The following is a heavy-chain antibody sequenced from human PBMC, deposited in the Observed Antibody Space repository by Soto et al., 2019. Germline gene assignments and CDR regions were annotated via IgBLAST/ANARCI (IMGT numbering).Heavy chain of an antibody. CDR1: GFTFSSYS. D-gene: IGHD6-13*01. J-gene: IGHJ4*02. CDR2: ISSSSSTI. V-gene: IGHV3-48*02. Sequence: PGGSLRLSCAASGFTFSSYSMNWVRQAPGKGLEWVSYISSSSSTIYYADSVKGRFTISRDNAKNSLYLQMNSLRDEDTAVYYCAYQRHPSFSAAGPYFDYWGQGTLVTVSS. CDR3: AYQRHPSFSAAGPYFDY.